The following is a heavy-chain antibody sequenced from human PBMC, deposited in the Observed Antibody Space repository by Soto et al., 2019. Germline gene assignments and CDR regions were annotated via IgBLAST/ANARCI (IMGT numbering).Heavy chain of an antibody. J-gene: IGHJ4*02. Sequence: SETLSLTCTVYGASIACSFFWSWIRQPAGKGLEWIGRFSLSGTTNYNPSLRSRVTMSADVSKNHFSLRLTSVTAADTALYYCARGMTPPCAPAWYYFDSWGQGTLVTVSS. CDR3: ARGMTPPCAPAWYYFDS. CDR1: GASIACSFF. CDR2: FSLSGTT. D-gene: IGHD2-21*01. V-gene: IGHV4-4*07.